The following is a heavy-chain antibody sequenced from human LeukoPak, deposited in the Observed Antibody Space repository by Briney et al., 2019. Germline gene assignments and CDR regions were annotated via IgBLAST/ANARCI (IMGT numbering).Heavy chain of an antibody. J-gene: IGHJ4*02. Sequence: SETLSLTCTVSGGSVSSFYWSWIRQPPGKRLEWIGYIFTNGSTDYNPSLKSRVTISVDTSKNQFSLKLSSVTAADTAVYYCAREDGSGSYYNVGYWGQGTLVTVSS. D-gene: IGHD3-10*01. CDR1: GGSVSSFY. CDR2: IFTNGST. CDR3: AREDGSGSYYNVGY. V-gene: IGHV4-4*09.